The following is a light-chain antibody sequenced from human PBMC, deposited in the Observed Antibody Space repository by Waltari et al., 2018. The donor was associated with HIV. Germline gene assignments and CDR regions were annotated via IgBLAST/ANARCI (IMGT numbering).Light chain of an antibody. CDR1: SSNIVAGYQ. CDR2: GNS. J-gene: IGLJ1*01. Sequence: QSVLTQPPSVSGAPGQRVTISCTGSSSNIVAGYQVHWYQQLPGTAPKLLIYGNSNRPSGVPDRFSGSKSGNSASLASTGLQAEDEADYHCQSYDSSLNGYVFGTGTKVTVL. V-gene: IGLV1-40*01. CDR3: QSYDSSLNGYV.